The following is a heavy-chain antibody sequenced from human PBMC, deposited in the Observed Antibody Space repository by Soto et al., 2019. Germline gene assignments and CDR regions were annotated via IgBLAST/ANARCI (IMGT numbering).Heavy chain of an antibody. V-gene: IGHV3-30-3*01. D-gene: IGHD5-18*01. CDR3: ARDLGYHY. Sequence: GGSLRLSCAASGFPFSSYAMHWVRQAPGKGLEWVAVISYDGSNAYDADSVKGRFTVSRDNSKNTLYLQMNSLRTEDTAVYSCARDLGYHYWGQGTLVTVSS. CDR2: ISYDGSNA. J-gene: IGHJ4*02. CDR1: GFPFSSYA.